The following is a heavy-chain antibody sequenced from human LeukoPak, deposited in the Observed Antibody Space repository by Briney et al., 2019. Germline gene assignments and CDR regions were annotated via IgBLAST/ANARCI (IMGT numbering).Heavy chain of an antibody. Sequence: GGSLRLSCAASGFTFSSYPMNWVRQAPRKGLEWISYIGSGNSPIYYADSVKGRFTISRDNAKDSLYLQMNSLRAEDTAIYYCVRARDGSDYLFDYWGQGSLVIVSS. J-gene: IGHJ4*02. CDR3: VRARDGSDYLFDY. CDR2: IGSGNSPI. D-gene: IGHD3-16*01. CDR1: GFTFSSYP. V-gene: IGHV3-48*01.